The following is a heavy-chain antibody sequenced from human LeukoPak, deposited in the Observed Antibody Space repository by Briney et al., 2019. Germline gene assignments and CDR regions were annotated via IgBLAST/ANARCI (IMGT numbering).Heavy chain of an antibody. Sequence: SQTLSLTCAISGDSVSSNSAAWNWIRQSPSRGLEWLGRTYYRSKWYNDYAVSVKSRITINPDTSKNQFSLQLNSVTPEDTAVYYCARDLGYYDSSGYYPDWFDPWGQGTLVTVSS. J-gene: IGHJ5*02. CDR2: TYYRSKWYN. D-gene: IGHD3-22*01. CDR3: ARDLGYYDSSGYYPDWFDP. CDR1: GDSVSSNSAA. V-gene: IGHV6-1*01.